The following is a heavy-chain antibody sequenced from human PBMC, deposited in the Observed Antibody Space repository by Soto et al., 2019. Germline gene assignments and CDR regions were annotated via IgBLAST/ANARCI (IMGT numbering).Heavy chain of an antibody. Sequence: QVQLQESGPGLVKPSETLSVACTVSGGSISPYFWSWIRQPPGKGLEWIGNIHYSGRTDYNPSLTSRDTISVDRSTNQFSLKVTSMTAADTAVYYCAKGGTSSLPFDYWGQGTLVTVSS. D-gene: IGHD2-2*01. CDR3: AKGGTSSLPFDY. CDR1: GGSISPYF. V-gene: IGHV4-59*01. J-gene: IGHJ4*02. CDR2: IHYSGRT.